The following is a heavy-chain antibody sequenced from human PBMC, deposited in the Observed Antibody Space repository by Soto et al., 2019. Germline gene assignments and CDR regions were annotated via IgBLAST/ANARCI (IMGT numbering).Heavy chain of an antibody. CDR3: AHSNLARYYDFWSGYYNY. J-gene: IGHJ4*02. Sequence: SGPTLVNPTQTLTLTCTFSGFSLSTSGVGVGWIRQPPGKALEWLALIYWDDDKRYSPSLKSRLTITKDTSKNQVVLTMTNMDPVDTATYYCAHSNLARYYDFWSGYYNYWGQGTLVTVSS. CDR2: IYWDDDK. V-gene: IGHV2-5*02. D-gene: IGHD3-3*01. CDR1: GFSLSTSGVG.